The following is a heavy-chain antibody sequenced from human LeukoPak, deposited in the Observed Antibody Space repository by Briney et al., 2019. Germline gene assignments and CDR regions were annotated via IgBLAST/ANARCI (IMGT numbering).Heavy chain of an antibody. D-gene: IGHD4-11*01. J-gene: IGHJ4*02. CDR2: IYYSGST. CDR1: GGSISSGGYY. CDR3: VAPYSNPRDRSIDY. Sequence: SQTLSLTCTVSGGSISSGGYYWSWIRQHPGKGLEWIGYIYYSGSTYYNPSLKSRVTISVDTSKNQFSLKLSSVTAADTAVYYCVAPYSNPRDRSIDYRGQGTLVTVSS. V-gene: IGHV4-31*03.